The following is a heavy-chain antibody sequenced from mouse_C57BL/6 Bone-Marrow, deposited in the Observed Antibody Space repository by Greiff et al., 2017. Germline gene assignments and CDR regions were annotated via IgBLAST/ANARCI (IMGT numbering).Heavy chain of an antibody. Sequence: VQRVESGAELARPGASVKLSCKASGYTFTSYGISWVKQRTGKGLEWIGEIYPRSGNTYYNEKFKGKATLTADKSSSTAYMELRSLRSEDSAVYFCAGWGGGLDYWGQGTTLTVSS. V-gene: IGHV1-81*01. CDR1: GYTFTSYG. J-gene: IGHJ2*01. CDR3: AGWGGGLDY. CDR2: IYPRSGNT.